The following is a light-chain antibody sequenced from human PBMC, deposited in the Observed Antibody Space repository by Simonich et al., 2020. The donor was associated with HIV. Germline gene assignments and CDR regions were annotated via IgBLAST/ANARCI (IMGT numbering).Light chain of an antibody. Sequence: DIQMTQSPSTLSASVGDRVTITCRASQSINCWLAWYQQKPGKAPKLLIYKASSLESGVPSRFSGSGSGTEFTLTISSLQPDDFATYYCQQYNSYSYTFGQGTKLEIK. J-gene: IGKJ2*01. CDR1: QSINCW. CDR3: QQYNSYSYT. V-gene: IGKV1-5*03. CDR2: KAS.